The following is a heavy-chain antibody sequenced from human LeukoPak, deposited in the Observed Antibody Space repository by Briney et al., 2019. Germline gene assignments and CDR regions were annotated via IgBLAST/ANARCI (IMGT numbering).Heavy chain of an antibody. CDR1: GFTFSDYA. J-gene: IGHJ4*02. V-gene: IGHV3-49*04. CDR2: IRSKAHGGTA. CDR3: SRAYSTGWLGINDF. D-gene: IGHD2-21*01. Sequence: GGSLRLSCTASGFTFSDYAMTWVRQAPGKGLEWVCLIRSKAHGGTADYAASVKGRFTISRDDSKTIVCLQMNSLRTDDTAVYFCSRAYSTGWLGINDFWGQGALVTVSS.